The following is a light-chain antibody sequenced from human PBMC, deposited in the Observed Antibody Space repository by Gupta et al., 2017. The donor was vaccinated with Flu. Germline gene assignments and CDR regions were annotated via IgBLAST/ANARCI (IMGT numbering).Light chain of an antibody. J-gene: IGKJ2*01. CDR2: TAS. CDR1: QNINNY. V-gene: IGKV1-39*01. Sequence: PSSLSASVGDRVTITCRASQNINNYLNWYQQKPGKAPKLLIYTASTLQGGVPSRFSGSVSGTDFTLTISSLQPEDFATYYCQESYSSPPAFGQGTKLEIK. CDR3: QESYSSPPA.